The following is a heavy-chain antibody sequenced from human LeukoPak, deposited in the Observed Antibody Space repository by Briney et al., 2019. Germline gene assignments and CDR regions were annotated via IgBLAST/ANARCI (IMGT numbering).Heavy chain of an antibody. CDR3: ARDRGYSNYYDY. CDR1: GFTFSSHG. CDR2: ISKTSNTR. J-gene: IGHJ4*02. Sequence: PGGSLRLSCAASGFTFSSHGMNWVRQTPGKGLEWVSYISKTSNTRDYADSVKGRFTNSRDNDKNSLSLQMNSLRDEDTAGYYCARDRGYSNYYDYWGQGTMVTVSS. D-gene: IGHD5-12*01. V-gene: IGHV3-48*02.